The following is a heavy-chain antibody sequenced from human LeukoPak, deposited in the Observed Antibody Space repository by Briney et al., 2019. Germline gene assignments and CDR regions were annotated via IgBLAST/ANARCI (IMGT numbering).Heavy chain of an antibody. V-gene: IGHV3-7*03. D-gene: IGHD5-18*01. CDR2: IKQDGNEK. CDR1: GFSFSTYW. CDR3: AKDPPREGYSYSYALPGY. Sequence: GGSLRLSCAASGFSFSTYWMSWVRQAPGKGLEWVANIKQDGNEKYYADSVKGRFTISRDNAKNSLDLQMNSLRAEDTAVYYCAKDPPREGYSYSYALPGYWGQGTLVTVSS. J-gene: IGHJ4*02.